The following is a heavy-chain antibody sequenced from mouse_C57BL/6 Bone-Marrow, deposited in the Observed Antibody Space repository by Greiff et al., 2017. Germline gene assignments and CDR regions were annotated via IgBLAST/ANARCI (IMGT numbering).Heavy chain of an antibody. CDR1: GYSFTSYY. Sequence: VQLQQSGPELVKPGASVKISCKASGYSFTSYYIHRVKQRPGQGLEWIGWIYPGSGNTKYNEKFKGKATLTADTSSSTAYMQLSSLTSEDSAVYYCAVPTWFAYWGQGTLVTVSA. J-gene: IGHJ3*01. CDR3: AVPTWFAY. V-gene: IGHV1-66*01. CDR2: IYPGSGNT.